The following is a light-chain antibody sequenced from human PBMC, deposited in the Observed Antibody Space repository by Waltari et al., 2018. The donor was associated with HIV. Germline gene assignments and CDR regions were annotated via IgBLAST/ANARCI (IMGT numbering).Light chain of an antibody. CDR2: GTP. V-gene: IGLV1-40*01. Sequence: QSVLTQPPSVSGAPGQRVTISCTGSNSNIGAPYGVNWYQQLPGTAPKLLLIGTPNRPSGVPDRYSCTKSGTSASLPITGLQAEDEADYFGQSYDNTLSGYVFGGGTRVTVL. CDR1: NSNIGAPYG. J-gene: IGLJ1*01. CDR3: QSYDNTLSGYV.